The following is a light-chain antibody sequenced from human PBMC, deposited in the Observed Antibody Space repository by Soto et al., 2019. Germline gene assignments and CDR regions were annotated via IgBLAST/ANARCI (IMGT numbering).Light chain of an antibody. CDR3: QLYYVPPFT. CDR2: WAS. CDR1: QSVLFSSNNKTY. Sequence: DIVMTQSPDSLAVSLGERATVNCKSSQSVLFSSNNKTYLACYQQKLGQPPKLLIYWASIRESVVPDRIRGSGSETDCPLTLSLVKAEGGAVDYFQLYYVPPFTFVPGTKVEI. J-gene: IGKJ3*01. V-gene: IGKV4-1*01.